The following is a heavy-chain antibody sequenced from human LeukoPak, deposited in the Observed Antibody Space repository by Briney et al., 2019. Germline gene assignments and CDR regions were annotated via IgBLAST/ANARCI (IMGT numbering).Heavy chain of an antibody. CDR2: ISSNGGST. V-gene: IGHV3-64*01. Sequence: PGGSLRLSCAASGFAFSSYAMHWVRQAPGKGLEYVSAISSNGGSTYYANSVKGRFTISRDNSKNTLYLQMGSLRAEDMAVYYCARANLPYIPADYWGQGTLVTVSS. CDR1: GFAFSSYA. J-gene: IGHJ4*02. CDR3: ARANLPYIPADY. D-gene: IGHD1-7*01.